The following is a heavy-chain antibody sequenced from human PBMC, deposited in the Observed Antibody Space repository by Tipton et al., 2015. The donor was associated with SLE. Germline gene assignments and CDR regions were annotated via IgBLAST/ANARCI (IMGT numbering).Heavy chain of an antibody. CDR3: AKYASGTMFEY. J-gene: IGHJ4*02. CDR2: IYTSAST. Sequence: TLSLTCTVSGGSISGYYWSWVRQPAGKGLEWIGRIYTSASTIYNPSLKSRVTLSSDTSKNQFSLRVRSVTAADTAVYYCAKYASGTMFEYWGQGTLVTVSS. V-gene: IGHV4-4*07. CDR1: GGSISGYY. D-gene: IGHD3-10*01.